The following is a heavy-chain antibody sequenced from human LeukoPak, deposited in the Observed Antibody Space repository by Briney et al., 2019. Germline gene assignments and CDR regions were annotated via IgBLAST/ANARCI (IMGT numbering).Heavy chain of an antibody. CDR3: ARIRLELNYYYGMDV. CDR1: GYTFTSYG. D-gene: IGHD1-7*01. CDR2: ISAYNGNT. J-gene: IGHJ6*02. V-gene: IGHV1-18*01. Sequence: ASVKVSCKASGYTFTSYGISWVRQAPGQGLEWMGWISAYNGNTNYAQKLQGRDTMTTDTSTSTAYMELRSLRSDDTAVYYCARIRLELNYYYGMDVWGQGTTVTVSS.